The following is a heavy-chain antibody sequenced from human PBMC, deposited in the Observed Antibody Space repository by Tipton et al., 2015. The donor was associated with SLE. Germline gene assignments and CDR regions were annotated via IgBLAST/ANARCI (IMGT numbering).Heavy chain of an antibody. Sequence: SLRLSCAASGFTFSSYGMHWVRQAPGKGLEWVAVISYDGSNKYYADSVKGRFTISRDNSKNTLYLQMNSLRAEDTAVYYCAKAGYSSSWYKGYYYYYMDVWGKGTTVTVSS. D-gene: IGHD6-13*01. CDR2: ISYDGSNK. CDR1: GFTFSSYG. CDR3: AKAGYSSSWYKGYYYYYMDV. V-gene: IGHV3-30*18. J-gene: IGHJ6*03.